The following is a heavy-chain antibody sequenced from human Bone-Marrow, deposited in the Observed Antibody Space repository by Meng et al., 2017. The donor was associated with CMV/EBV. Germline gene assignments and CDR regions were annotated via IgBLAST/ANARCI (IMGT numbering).Heavy chain of an antibody. CDR3: ARDTQESSGWYGDFQH. J-gene: IGHJ1*01. D-gene: IGHD6-19*01. Sequence: ASVKVSCKASGYTFTSYGISWVRQAPGQGLEWMGWISAYNGNTNYAQKLQGRVTMTTDTSTSTVYMELSSLRSEDTAVYYCARDTQESSGWYGDFQHWGQGTLVTVSS. V-gene: IGHV1-18*01. CDR2: ISAYNGNT. CDR1: GYTFTSYG.